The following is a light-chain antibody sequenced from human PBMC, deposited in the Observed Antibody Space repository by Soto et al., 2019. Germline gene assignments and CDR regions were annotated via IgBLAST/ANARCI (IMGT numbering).Light chain of an antibody. CDR3: QQRSNWPIT. V-gene: IGKV3-15*01. Sequence: EIAMTQTPATLSVSPAERAALSCMASQSVSSNLAWYQQKPGLAPRILISDASTRATGIPARFSGSGSGTEFTLTISSLQSEDFAVYYCQQRSNWPITFGQGTRLEI. CDR2: DAS. CDR1: QSVSSN. J-gene: IGKJ5*01.